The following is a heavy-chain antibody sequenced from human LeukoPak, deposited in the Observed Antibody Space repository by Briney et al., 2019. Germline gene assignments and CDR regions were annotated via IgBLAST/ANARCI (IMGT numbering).Heavy chain of an antibody. D-gene: IGHD2-2*02. CDR1: GGSFSGYY. Sequence: SETLSFTCAVYGGSFSGYYWSWIRQPPGKGLEWIGEINHSGSTNYNPSLKSRVTISVDTSKNQFSLKLSSVTAADTAVYYCARRRAGYCSSTSCYKGGDWFDPWGQGTLVTVSS. V-gene: IGHV4-34*01. CDR3: ARRRAGYCSSTSCYKGGDWFDP. J-gene: IGHJ5*02. CDR2: INHSGST.